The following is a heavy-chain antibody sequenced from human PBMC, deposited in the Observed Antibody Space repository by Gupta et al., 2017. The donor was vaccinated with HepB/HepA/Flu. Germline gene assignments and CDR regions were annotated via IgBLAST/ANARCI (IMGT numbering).Heavy chain of an antibody. J-gene: IGHJ6*03. V-gene: IGHV1-18*01. CDR3: ARAFVVVPAAPRAPYYYYYMDV. D-gene: IGHD2-2*01. CDR1: GYTFTSYG. Sequence: QVQLVQSGAEVKKPGASVKVSCKASGYTFTSYGISWVRQAPGQGLEWMGWISAYNGNTNYAQKLQGRVTMTTDTSTSTAYMELRSLRSDDTAVYYCARAFVVVPAAPRAPYYYYYMDVWGKGTTVTVSS. CDR2: ISAYNGNT.